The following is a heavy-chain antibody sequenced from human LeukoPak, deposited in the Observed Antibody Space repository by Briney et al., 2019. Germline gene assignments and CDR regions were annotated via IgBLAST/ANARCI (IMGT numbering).Heavy chain of an antibody. CDR1: GFTFSDYN. J-gene: IGHJ4*02. CDR3: ARWPYSSSYYFDY. CDR2: ITSGTTYI. V-gene: IGHV3-21*01. Sequence: GGSLRLSCAASGFTFSDYNMNWVRQSPEKGLERVSSITSGTTYIYYADSVRGRFTLSRDNAKNSLYLQMNSLRAEDTAVYYCARWPYSSSYYFDYWGQGTLVTVSS. D-gene: IGHD6-6*01.